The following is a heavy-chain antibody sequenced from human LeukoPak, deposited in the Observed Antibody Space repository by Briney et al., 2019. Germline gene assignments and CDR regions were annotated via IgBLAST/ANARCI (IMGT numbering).Heavy chain of an antibody. J-gene: IGHJ6*03. V-gene: IGHV3-66*01. D-gene: IGHD2-2*01. CDR1: GFTVSSNY. CDR2: IYSGGST. Sequence: AGGSLRLSCAASGFTVSSNYMSWVRQAPGKGLEGVSVIYSGGSTYYADSVKGRFTISRDNSKNTLYLQMNSLRAEDTAVYYCAKTSRRGSSIVVVPAAIKHYYYYMDVWGKGTTVTVSS. CDR3: AKTSRRGSSIVVVPAAIKHYYYYMDV.